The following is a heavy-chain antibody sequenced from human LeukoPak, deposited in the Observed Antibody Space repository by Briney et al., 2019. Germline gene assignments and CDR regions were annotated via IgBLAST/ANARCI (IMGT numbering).Heavy chain of an antibody. Sequence: GGSLRLSCAASGFTFSRHWMSWVRQAPGKGLERVAHMNQDGSAIYSIDSVKGRFTISRDNDTNSLYLHMSGLTVADTAVYYCARTVPGHPDDYFDYWGQGTLVTVSS. CDR1: GFTFSRHW. CDR3: ARTVPGHPDDYFDY. CDR2: MNQDGSAI. V-gene: IGHV3-7*01. J-gene: IGHJ4*02. D-gene: IGHD6-19*01.